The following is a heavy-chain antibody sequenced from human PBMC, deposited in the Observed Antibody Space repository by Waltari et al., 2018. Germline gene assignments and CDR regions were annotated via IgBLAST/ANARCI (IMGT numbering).Heavy chain of an antibody. J-gene: IGHJ4*02. D-gene: IGHD6-13*01. Sequence: QVQLQESGPGLVKPSETLSLPCTVSGGSISSYYWSWIRQPPGKGLEWIGYIYYSGSTNYNPSLKSRVTISVDTSKNQFSLKLSSVTAADTAVYYCARGHSSSWYGPFDYWGQGTLVTVSS. CDR2: IYYSGST. V-gene: IGHV4-59*08. CDR3: ARGHSSSWYGPFDY. CDR1: GGSISSYY.